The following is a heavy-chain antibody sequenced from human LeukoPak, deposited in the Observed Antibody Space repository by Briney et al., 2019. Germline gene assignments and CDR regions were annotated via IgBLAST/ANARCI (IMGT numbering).Heavy chain of an antibody. CDR3: AKFSSNWYYFDY. CDR2: ISGSGGST. Sequence: GGSLRLSCAASGFTFSSYAMSWVRQAPGKGLEWVSAISGSGGSTYYADSVKGRFTISRDNSKSTLYLQMNSLRAEDTAVYYCAKFSSNWYYFDYWGQGTLVTVSS. CDR1: GFTFSSYA. D-gene: IGHD6-13*01. V-gene: IGHV3-23*01. J-gene: IGHJ4*02.